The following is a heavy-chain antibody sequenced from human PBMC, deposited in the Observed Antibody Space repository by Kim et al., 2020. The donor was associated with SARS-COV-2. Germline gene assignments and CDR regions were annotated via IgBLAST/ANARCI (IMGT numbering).Heavy chain of an antibody. CDR3: ARVGGPAAAKYYYYYYGMDV. J-gene: IGHJ6*02. V-gene: IGHV1-69*13. Sequence: SVKVSCKASGGTFSSYAISWVRQAPGQGLEWMGGIIPIFGTAKNAQKLQGRVTITADESTSTAYMELSSLRSEDTAVYYCARVGGPAAAKYYYYYYGMDVWGQGTTVTVSS. D-gene: IGHD2-2*01. CDR1: GGTFSSYA. CDR2: IIPIFGTA.